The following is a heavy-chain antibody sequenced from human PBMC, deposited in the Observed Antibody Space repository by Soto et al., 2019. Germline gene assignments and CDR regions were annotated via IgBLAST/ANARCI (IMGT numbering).Heavy chain of an antibody. D-gene: IGHD3-10*02. CDR3: ASVRGGYYYAMDV. J-gene: IGHJ6*02. CDR1: GGSISSSNW. CDR2: IYHSGST. Sequence: QVQLQESGPGLVKPSGTLSLTCAVSGGSISSSNWWSWVRQPPGKGLEWIGEIYHSGSTNYNPSRTSRVTISVDKSKNQFSLKLSSVTAADTAVYYCASVRGGYYYAMDVWGPGTTVTVSS. V-gene: IGHV4-4*02.